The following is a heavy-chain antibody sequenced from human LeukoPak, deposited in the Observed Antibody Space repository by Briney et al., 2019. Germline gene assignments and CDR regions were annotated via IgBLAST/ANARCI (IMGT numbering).Heavy chain of an antibody. CDR1: GFTFTKYW. Sequence: GGSLRLSCAASGFTFTKYWMTWVRQAPGKGLEWVAFIRYDGSNKYYADSVKGRFTISRDNSKNTLYLQMNSLRAEDTAVYYCANGEDDWFDPWGQGTLVTVSS. CDR2: IRYDGSNK. V-gene: IGHV3-30*02. CDR3: ANGEDDWFDP. J-gene: IGHJ5*02.